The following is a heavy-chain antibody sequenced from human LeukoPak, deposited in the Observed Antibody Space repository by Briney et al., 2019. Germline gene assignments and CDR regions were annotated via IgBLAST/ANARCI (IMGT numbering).Heavy chain of an antibody. CDR3: VRDYDVIGETN. Sequence: GGSLRLSCAVSGFTFSRYWMNWVRQAPGKGLEWVANINQDGSEKYYVDSVKGRFTISRDNAKNSLYLQMNSLRAEDTAVYYCVRDYDVIGETNWGQGTLVTVSS. CDR2: INQDGSEK. J-gene: IGHJ4*02. V-gene: IGHV3-7*01. CDR1: GFTFSRYW. D-gene: IGHD2-21*01.